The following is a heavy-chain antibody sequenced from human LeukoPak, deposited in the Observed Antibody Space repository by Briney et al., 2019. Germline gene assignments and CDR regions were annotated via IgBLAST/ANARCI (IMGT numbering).Heavy chain of an antibody. V-gene: IGHV3-23*01. Sequence: GGSLRLSCIASGFTLSSYEMSWIRQAPGKGLEWVSSVDYSGGDTHYADSVKGRFTISRDNSKNTLYLQMNSLRAEDTALYYCARDSADNLDWGQGTLVTVSS. D-gene: IGHD3-9*01. J-gene: IGHJ4*02. CDR2: VDYSGGDT. CDR1: GFTLSSYE. CDR3: ARDSADNLD.